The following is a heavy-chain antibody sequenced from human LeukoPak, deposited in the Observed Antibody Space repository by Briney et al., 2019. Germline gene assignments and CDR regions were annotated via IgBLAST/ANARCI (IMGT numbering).Heavy chain of an antibody. CDR2: IYYSGST. V-gene: IGHV4-59*01. Sequence: SETLSLTCTVSGASISDYYWSWIRRPPGKGLEWIGYIYYSGSTNYNPSLESRVTLSVDTSKNQFSLKLSSVTAADTAVYYCARVVRGATGSDYWGQGILVIVSS. CDR1: GASISDYY. J-gene: IGHJ4*02. CDR3: ARVVRGATGSDY. D-gene: IGHD1-26*01.